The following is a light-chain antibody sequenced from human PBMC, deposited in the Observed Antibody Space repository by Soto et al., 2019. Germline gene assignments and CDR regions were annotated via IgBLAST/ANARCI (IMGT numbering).Light chain of an antibody. CDR2: DNR. CDR1: NIGTKS. J-gene: IGLJ3*02. Sequence: SYELTQAPSVSGAPGQTATISCGGNNIGTKSVHWYQQRPGQAQVVVVYDNRDRPSGIPDRFSGSNSGNTATLTINRVEPGDEAAYYCQVWDSGSDHPGVFGGGTKLTVL. V-gene: IGLV3-21*02. CDR3: QVWDSGSDHPGV.